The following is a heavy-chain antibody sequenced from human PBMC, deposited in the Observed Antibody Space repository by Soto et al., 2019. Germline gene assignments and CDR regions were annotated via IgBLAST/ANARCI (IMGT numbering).Heavy chain of an antibody. D-gene: IGHD3-10*01. CDR2: ISGSGGST. Sequence: GGSLRLSCAASGFTFSSYAMSWVRQAPGKGLEWVSAISGSGGSTYYADSVKGRFTISRDNSKNTLYLQMNSLRAEDTAVYSCAKDTGITMVRGAHDYWGQGTLVTVSS. CDR3: AKDTGITMVRGAHDY. CDR1: GFTFSSYA. J-gene: IGHJ4*02. V-gene: IGHV3-23*01.